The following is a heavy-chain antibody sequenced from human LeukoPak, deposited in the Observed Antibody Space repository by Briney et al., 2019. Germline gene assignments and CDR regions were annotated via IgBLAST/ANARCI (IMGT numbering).Heavy chain of an antibody. CDR1: GYTFTSYY. CDR3: ASDPTGYCSSTSCYGLDY. D-gene: IGHD2-2*01. J-gene: IGHJ4*02. V-gene: IGHV1-46*01. Sequence: ASVKVSCKASGYTFTSYYMHWVRQAPGQGLEWMGIINPSGGSTSYAQKFQGRVTMTRDTSTSTVYMELSSLRSEDTAVYYCASDPTGYCSSTSCYGLDYWGQGTLVTVSS. CDR2: INPSGGST.